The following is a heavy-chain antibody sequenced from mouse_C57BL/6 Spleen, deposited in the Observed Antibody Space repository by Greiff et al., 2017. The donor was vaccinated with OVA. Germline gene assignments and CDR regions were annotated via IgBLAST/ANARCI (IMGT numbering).Heavy chain of an antibody. Sequence: EVQVVESGEGLVKPGGSLKLSCAASGFTFSSYAMSWVRQTPEKRLEWVAYISSGGDYIYYADTVKGRFTISRDNARNTLYLQMSSLKSEDTDMYYCTKLTGTLSFAYWGQGTLVTVSA. J-gene: IGHJ3*01. D-gene: IGHD4-1*01. CDR2: ISSGGDYI. CDR3: TKLTGTLSFAY. V-gene: IGHV5-9-1*02. CDR1: GFTFSSYA.